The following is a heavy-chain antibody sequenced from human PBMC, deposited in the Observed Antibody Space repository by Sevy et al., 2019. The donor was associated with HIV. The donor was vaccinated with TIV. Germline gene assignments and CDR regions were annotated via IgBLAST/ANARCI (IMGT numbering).Heavy chain of an antibody. CDR1: GFTFSDYS. D-gene: IGHD1-1*01. CDR3: ARATGTEALDAFDI. J-gene: IGHJ3*02. V-gene: IGHV3-21*01. Sequence: GGSLRLSCAASGFTFSDYSVNWVRQAPGKGLEWVSSISGSSFYIYYADSVKGRFTISRDNAKNSLYLQMISLRADDPAVYYCARATGTEALDAFDIWGQGTLVTVSS. CDR2: ISGSSFYI.